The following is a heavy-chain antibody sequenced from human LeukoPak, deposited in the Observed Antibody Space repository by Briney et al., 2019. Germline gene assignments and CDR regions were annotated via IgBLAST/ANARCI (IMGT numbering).Heavy chain of an antibody. CDR1: GGTFSSYA. CDR2: IIPIFGTA. Sequence: ASVKVSCKASGGTFSSYAISWVRQAPGQGLEWMGGIIPIFGTANYAQKFQGRVTITADKSTSTAYMELSSLRSEDTAVYYCAKVAYQLLLSQGFDPWGQGTLVTVSS. J-gene: IGHJ5*02. V-gene: IGHV1-69*06. CDR3: AKVAYQLLLSQGFDP. D-gene: IGHD2-2*01.